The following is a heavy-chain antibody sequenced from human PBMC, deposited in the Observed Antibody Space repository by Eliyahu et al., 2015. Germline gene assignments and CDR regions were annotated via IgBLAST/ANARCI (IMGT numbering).Heavy chain of an antibody. CDR2: INSDGSST. CDR1: GFXFSXYW. D-gene: IGHD6-13*01. V-gene: IGHV3-74*01. Sequence: EVQLVESGGGLVXPGGSLXLXXXASGFXFSXYWMHWVRQAPGKGLVWVSRINSDGSSTSYADSVKGRFTISRDNAKNTLYLQMNSLRAEDTAVYYCARGVVRVAAAGPIDYWGQGTLVTVSS. CDR3: ARGVVRVAAAGPIDY. J-gene: IGHJ4*02.